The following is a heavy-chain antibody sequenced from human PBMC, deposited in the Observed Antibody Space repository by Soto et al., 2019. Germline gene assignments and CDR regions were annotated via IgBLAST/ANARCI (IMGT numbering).Heavy chain of an antibody. J-gene: IGHJ4*02. Sequence: SETLSLTCTVSGGSISGGGYYWSWIRQHPGKGLEWIGYIYYSGSTYYNPSLKSRVTISVDTSKNRFSLKLSSVTAADTAVYYCAREIEYYYDSSGYYYAYCFDYWGQGTLVTVSS. CDR3: AREIEYYYDSSGYYYAYCFDY. CDR1: GGSISGGGYY. D-gene: IGHD3-22*01. V-gene: IGHV4-31*03. CDR2: IYYSGST.